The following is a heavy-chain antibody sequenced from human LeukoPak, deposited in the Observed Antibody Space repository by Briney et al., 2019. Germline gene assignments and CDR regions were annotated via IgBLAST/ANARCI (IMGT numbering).Heavy chain of an antibody. CDR3: ARDKQPGDY. CDR2: IYYSGDT. J-gene: IGHJ4*02. CDR1: GDSISPYY. V-gene: IGHV4-59*01. D-gene: IGHD5-18*01. Sequence: SETLSLTCTVSGDSISPYYWGWIRQPPGKGLEWIGYIYYSGDTTYNPSLKSRVTISVDTSKNQFSLKLSSVTAADTAVCYCARDKQPGDYWGQGALVTVSS.